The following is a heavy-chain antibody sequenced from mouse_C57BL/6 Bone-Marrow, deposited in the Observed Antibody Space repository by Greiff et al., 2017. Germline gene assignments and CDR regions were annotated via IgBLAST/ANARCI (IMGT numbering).Heavy chain of an antibody. CDR1: GYTFTSYG. J-gene: IGHJ2*01. CDR2: IYPRSGNT. D-gene: IGHD1-1*01. V-gene: IGHV1-81*01. CDR3: ARLTFTTVGATGDY. Sequence: QVQLQQSGAELARPGASVKLSCKASGYTFTSYGISWVKQRTGQGLEWIGEIYPRSGNTYYNEKFKGKATLTADNSSRPAYMELRGRTSEDSEVYFGARLTFTTVGATGDYWGQGTTLTVSS.